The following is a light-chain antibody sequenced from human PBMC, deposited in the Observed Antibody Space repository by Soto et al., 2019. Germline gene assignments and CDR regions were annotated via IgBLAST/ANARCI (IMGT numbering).Light chain of an antibody. CDR1: SSDVGSYNL. V-gene: IGLV1-44*01. CDR2: GNN. CDR3: VAWDDSLNGHVV. Sequence: QSVLTQPASVSGSPGQSITISCTGTSSDVGSYNLVSWYQQLPGTAPKLLIYGNNQRPSGVPDRFSGSRSGTSASLAISGLQSEDEADYYCVAWDDSLNGHVVFGGGTKLTVL. J-gene: IGLJ2*01.